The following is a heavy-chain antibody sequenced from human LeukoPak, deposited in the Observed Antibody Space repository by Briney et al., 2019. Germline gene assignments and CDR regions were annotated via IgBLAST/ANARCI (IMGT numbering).Heavy chain of an antibody. CDR3: ARGRPHGNDY. D-gene: IGHD4-23*01. V-gene: IGHV3-74*01. CDR1: GFTFSNYA. J-gene: IGHJ4*02. CDR2: IASDGSST. Sequence: GGSLRLSCAASGFTFSNYAMNWVRQAPGKGLVWVSRIASDGSSTTYADSVKGRFSISRDNAKNTLYLQMNSLRVEDTAVYYCARGRPHGNDYWGQGTLVTVPS.